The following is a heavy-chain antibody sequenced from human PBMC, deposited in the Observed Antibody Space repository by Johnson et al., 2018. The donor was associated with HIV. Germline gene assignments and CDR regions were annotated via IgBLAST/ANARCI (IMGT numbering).Heavy chain of an antibody. Sequence: VQLVESGGDLVQPGGSLRLSCAASAFNFDTSWMAWVRQAPGKGLEWVAHIKDDGSEKYYVDSVKGRFTVSRDNAKNSLYLQMNSLRDEDTAVYFCARDLGLPENAFDLWGQGTMVTVSS. D-gene: IGHD4-11*01. CDR2: IKDDGSEK. V-gene: IGHV3-7*05. J-gene: IGHJ3*01. CDR3: ARDLGLPENAFDL. CDR1: AFNFDTSW.